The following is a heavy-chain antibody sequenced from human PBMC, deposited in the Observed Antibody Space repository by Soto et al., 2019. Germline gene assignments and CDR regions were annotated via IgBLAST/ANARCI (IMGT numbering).Heavy chain of an antibody. J-gene: IGHJ6*04. D-gene: IGHD1-26*01. CDR1: GYTFTGYY. V-gene: IGHV1-2*02. CDR3: AKGGAIVAAGTRVYLDKDMDV. CDR2: INPNSGDT. Sequence: ASVKVSCKASGYTFTGYYVHWVRQAPGQGLEWMGWINPNSGDTYLAQRFQGRVTMNRDTSIGTAYMELRGLKSDDTAEYYCAKGGAIVAAGTRVYLDKDMDVWRKGTTLTVSA.